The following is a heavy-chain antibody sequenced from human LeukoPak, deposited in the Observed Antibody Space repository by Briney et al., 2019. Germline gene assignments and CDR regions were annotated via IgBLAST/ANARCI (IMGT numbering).Heavy chain of an antibody. CDR3: ARERTGPGRYYYYGMDV. V-gene: IGHV3-66*01. J-gene: IGHJ6*02. CDR2: IYSGGST. CDR1: GFTVSSNY. Sequence: TGGSLRLSCAPSGFTVSSNYMSWVRQAPGKGLEWVSVIYSGGSTYYADSVKGRFTISRDNSKNTLYLQMNSLRAEDTAVYYCARERTGPGRYYYYGMDVWGQGTTVTVSS. D-gene: IGHD3-10*01.